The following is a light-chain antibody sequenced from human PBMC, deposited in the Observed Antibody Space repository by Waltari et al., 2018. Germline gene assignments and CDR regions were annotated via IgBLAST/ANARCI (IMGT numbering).Light chain of an antibody. CDR3: SSYTSSSTEV. V-gene: IGLV2-14*01. J-gene: IGLJ1*01. CDR1: SSDVGGYTY. CDR2: DVS. Sequence: QSALTQPASVSGSPGQSITIPCTGTSSDVGGYTYVSWYQQHPGKAPKLMIYDVSKRPSGVSNRFSGSKSGNTASLTISGLQAEDEADYYCSSYTSSSTEVFGTGTKVTVL.